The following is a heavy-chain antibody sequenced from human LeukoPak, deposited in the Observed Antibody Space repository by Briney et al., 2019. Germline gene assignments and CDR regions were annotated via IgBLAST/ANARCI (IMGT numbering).Heavy chain of an antibody. V-gene: IGHV1-8*03. D-gene: IGHD3-22*01. CDR2: MNPNSGNT. CDR3: ASSKWRLFDAFDI. J-gene: IGHJ3*02. CDR1: GYTFTSYD. Sequence: ASVKVSCKASGYTFTSYDINWVRQATGQGLEWMGWMNPNSGNTGYAQKFQGRVTITRNTSISTAYMELSSLRSEDTAVYYCASSKWRLFDAFDIWGQGTMVTVSS.